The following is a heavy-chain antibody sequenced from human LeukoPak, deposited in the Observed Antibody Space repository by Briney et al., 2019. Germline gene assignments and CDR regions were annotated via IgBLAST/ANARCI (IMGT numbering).Heavy chain of an antibody. J-gene: IGHJ6*03. CDR3: ARQYQLLHHYYYYYMDV. V-gene: IGHV4-34*01. D-gene: IGHD2-2*02. CDR2: INHSGST. Sequence: SETLSLTCAVYGGSFSGYYWSWIRQPPGKGLEWIGEINHSGSTNYNPSLKSRVTISVDTSKSQFSLKLSSVTAADTAVYYCARQYQLLHHYYYYYMDVWGKGTTVTVSS. CDR1: GGSFSGYY.